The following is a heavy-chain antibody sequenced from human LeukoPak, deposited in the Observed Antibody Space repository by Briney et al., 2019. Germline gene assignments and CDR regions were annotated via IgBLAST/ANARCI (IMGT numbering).Heavy chain of an antibody. J-gene: IGHJ4*02. CDR2: IHYSGTT. Sequence: SETLSLTCTVSGDSFINHDWSWIRQPPGKGLEWIGYIHYSGTTNDNPSLKSRVSISVDTSKNQFYLKLTSVTAADTAVYYCARGGGYFDYWGQGTLVTVSS. D-gene: IGHD3-16*01. V-gene: IGHV4-59*11. CDR3: ARGGGYFDY. CDR1: GDSFINHD.